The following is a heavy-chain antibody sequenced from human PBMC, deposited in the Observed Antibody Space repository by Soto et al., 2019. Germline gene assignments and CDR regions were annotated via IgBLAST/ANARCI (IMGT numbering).Heavy chain of an antibody. CDR1: GFDFRIYA. CDR3: AKDLRPDGRYDFDY. CDR2: MIGDGTSW. J-gene: IGHJ4*02. V-gene: IGHV3-23*01. Sequence: EVQLLESGGGLAQAGESLRLSCAASGFDFRIYAMNWVRQAPGKGLEWVAVMIGDGTSWDYADSVRGRFTISRDNSKNTLYLQMNSLRAEDTAVYYCAKDLRPDGRYDFDYWGQGTLVTVSS. D-gene: IGHD1-26*01.